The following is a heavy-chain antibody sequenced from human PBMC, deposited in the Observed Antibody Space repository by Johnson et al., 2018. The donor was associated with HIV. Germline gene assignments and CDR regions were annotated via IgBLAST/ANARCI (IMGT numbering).Heavy chain of an antibody. CDR1: RFTFSNYW. Sequence: VQLVESGGGLVQPGGSLRLSCAASRFTFSNYWMSWVRQAPGKGLEWVANIKQDGSEKYYVDSVKGRFTISRDNAKNSLYLQMNSLRAEDTAVYYCARDAKYYYDSSGYYYEQYAFDIWGQGTMVTVSA. D-gene: IGHD3-22*01. J-gene: IGHJ3*02. CDR3: ARDAKYYYDSSGYYYEQYAFDI. CDR2: IKQDGSEK. V-gene: IGHV3-7*05.